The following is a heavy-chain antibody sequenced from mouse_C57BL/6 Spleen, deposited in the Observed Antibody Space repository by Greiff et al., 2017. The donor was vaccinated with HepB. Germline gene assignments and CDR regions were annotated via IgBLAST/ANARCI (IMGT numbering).Heavy chain of an antibody. V-gene: IGHV3-1*01. CDR3: ARGSWEFAY. CDR1: GYSITSGYD. J-gene: IGHJ3*01. D-gene: IGHD3-1*01. Sequence: VQLKQSGPGMVKPSQSLSLTCTVTGYSITSGYDWHWIRHFPGNKLEWMGYISYSGSTNYNPSLKSRISITHDTSKNHFFLKLNSVTTEDTATYYCARGSWEFAYWGQGTLVTVSA. CDR2: ISYSGST.